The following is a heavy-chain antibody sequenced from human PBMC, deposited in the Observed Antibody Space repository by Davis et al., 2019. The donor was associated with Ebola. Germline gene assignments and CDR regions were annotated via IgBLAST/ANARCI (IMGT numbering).Heavy chain of an antibody. D-gene: IGHD1-26*01. CDR1: SYTFTSYG. CDR3: AREAGATTRIYDS. CDR2: ISAYNGNT. V-gene: IGHV1-18*01. Sequence: ASVTVSCKASSYTFTSYGISWVRQAPGQGLEWMGWISAYNGNTNYAQKLQGRVTMTTDTTRSTAYMELRSLRSDDTAVYYCAREAGATTRIYDSWGQGTLVTVSS. J-gene: IGHJ5*01.